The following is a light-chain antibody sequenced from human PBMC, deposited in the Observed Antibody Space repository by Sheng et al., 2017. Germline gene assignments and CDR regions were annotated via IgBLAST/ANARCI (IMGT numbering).Light chain of an antibody. CDR3: QQSYSTFIT. V-gene: IGKV1-39*01. Sequence: DIQMTQSPSSLSASVGDRVTITCRASQSISSYLNWYQQKPGKAPKFLIYAASSLQSGVPSRFSGSGSGTDFTLTISSLQPEDFATYYCQQSYSTFITFGQGTRLEIK. CDR2: AAS. CDR1: QSISSY. J-gene: IGKJ5*01.